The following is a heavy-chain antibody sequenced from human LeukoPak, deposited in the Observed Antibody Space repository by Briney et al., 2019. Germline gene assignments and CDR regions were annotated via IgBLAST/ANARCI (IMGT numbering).Heavy chain of an antibody. Sequence: GGSLRLSCAASGFTFSSYAMSWVRQAPEKGLEWVSAISGSSDNTYYGDSVKGRFTISRDNSKNTLYLQMNSLRAEGTAVYYCARFLVATDAFDIWGQGTMVTVSS. J-gene: IGHJ3*02. D-gene: IGHD5-12*01. CDR3: ARFLVATDAFDI. CDR1: GFTFSSYA. CDR2: ISGSSDNT. V-gene: IGHV3-23*01.